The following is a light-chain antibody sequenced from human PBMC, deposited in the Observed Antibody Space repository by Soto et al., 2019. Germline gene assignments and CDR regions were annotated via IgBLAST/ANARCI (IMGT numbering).Light chain of an antibody. CDR2: GAS. CDR3: QQYGSSSSWT. J-gene: IGKJ1*01. Sequence: EIVMTQSPATLSVSPGERATLSCRASQSVSSNLAWYQQKPGQAPRLLIYGASTRATGIPGRFSGSGSGTEFTLTINRLESEDLAVYYCQQYGSSSSWTFGQGTKVDIK. V-gene: IGKV3-15*01. CDR1: QSVSSN.